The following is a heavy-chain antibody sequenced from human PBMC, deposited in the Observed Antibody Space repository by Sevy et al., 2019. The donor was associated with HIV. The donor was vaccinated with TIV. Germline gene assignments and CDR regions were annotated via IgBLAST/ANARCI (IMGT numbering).Heavy chain of an antibody. CDR3: AKPRRGGSYWTFDS. D-gene: IGHD1-26*01. V-gene: IGHV3-30*18. CDR2: TSYDGSNK. CDR1: GFTLSSYG. Sequence: GGSLRLSCAASGFTLSSYGMHWVRQAPGKGLDWVAVTSYDGSNKYYADSVKGRFTISRDNSKNTVYLQMNSLRDEDTAVYYCAKPRRGGSYWTFDSWGQGTLVTVSS. J-gene: IGHJ4*02.